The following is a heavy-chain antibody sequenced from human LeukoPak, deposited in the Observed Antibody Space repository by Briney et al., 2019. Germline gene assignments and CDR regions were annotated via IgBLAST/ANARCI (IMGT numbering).Heavy chain of an antibody. CDR3: ARDMVGYSSSWYGDYYYYMDV. J-gene: IGHJ6*03. Sequence: SETLSLTCTVSGGSISSYYWSWIRQPAGKGLEWIGRIYTSGSTNYNPSLKSRVTMSVDTSKNQFSLKLSSVTAADTAVYYCARDMVGYSSSWYGDYYYYMDVWGKGTTVTISS. D-gene: IGHD6-13*01. V-gene: IGHV4-4*07. CDR1: GGSISSYY. CDR2: IYTSGST.